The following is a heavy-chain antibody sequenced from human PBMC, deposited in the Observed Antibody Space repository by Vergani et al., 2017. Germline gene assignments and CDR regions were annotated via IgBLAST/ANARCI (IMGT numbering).Heavy chain of an antibody. Sequence: QVQLQQSGPGLAKPSQTLSLTCAISGDSVSSNSAAWNWIRQSPSRGLEWLGSTYYRSKWFNDYALSVKSRRTINPDTSKNQFSLQLNSVTPEDTAVYFCARAGSGWTNNAFDIWGQGTMVTVSS. D-gene: IGHD6-19*01. CDR2: TYYRSKWFN. CDR3: ARAGSGWTNNAFDI. CDR1: GDSVSSNSAA. J-gene: IGHJ3*02. V-gene: IGHV6-1*01.